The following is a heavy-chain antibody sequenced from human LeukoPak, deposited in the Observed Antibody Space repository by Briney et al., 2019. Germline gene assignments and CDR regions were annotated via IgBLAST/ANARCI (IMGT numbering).Heavy chain of an antibody. V-gene: IGHV1-18*04. CDR1: GYTFTGYG. CDR3: ASIYDYVWGGYRDYGMDV. J-gene: IGHJ6*04. CDR2: ISAYNGNT. Sequence: GASVKVSCKASGYTFTGYGISWVRQAPGQGLEWMGWISAYNGNTNYAQKLQGRVTMTTDTSTSTAYMELSSLRSEDTAVYYCASIYDYVWGGYRDYGMDVWGKGTTVTVSS. D-gene: IGHD3-16*02.